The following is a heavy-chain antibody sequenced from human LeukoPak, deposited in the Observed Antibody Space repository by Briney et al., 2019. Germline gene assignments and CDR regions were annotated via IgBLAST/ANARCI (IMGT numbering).Heavy chain of an antibody. CDR3: AKGVAYYGSGSYYDYFDY. CDR1: GFTFSSYA. D-gene: IGHD3-10*01. CDR2: ISGSGGST. J-gene: IGHJ4*02. V-gene: IGHV3-23*01. Sequence: PGGSLRLSCAASGFTFSSYAMSWVRQAPGKGQEWVSAISGSGGSTYYADSVKGRFTISRDNSKNTLYLQMNSLRAEDTAVYYCAKGVAYYGSGSYYDYFDYWGQGTLVTVSS.